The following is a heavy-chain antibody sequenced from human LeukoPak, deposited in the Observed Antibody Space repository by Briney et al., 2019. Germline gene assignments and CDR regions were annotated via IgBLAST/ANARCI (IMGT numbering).Heavy chain of an antibody. D-gene: IGHD4-17*01. CDR2: ISYDGSNK. J-gene: IGHJ4*02. CDR1: GFTFSSYA. Sequence: GGSLRLSCAASGFTFSSYAMHWVRQAPGKGLEWVAVISYDGSNKYYADSVKGRFTISRDNSKNTLYLQMNSLRAEDTAVYYCARDKILIYGRYFDYWGQGTLVTVSS. V-gene: IGHV3-30-3*01. CDR3: ARDKILIYGRYFDY.